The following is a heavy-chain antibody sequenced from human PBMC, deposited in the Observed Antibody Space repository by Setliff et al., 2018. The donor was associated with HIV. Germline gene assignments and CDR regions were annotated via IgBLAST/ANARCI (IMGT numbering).Heavy chain of an antibody. CDR1: GVSISSHY. CDR3: SRLDSNRSFDY. D-gene: IGHD4-4*01. J-gene: IGHJ4*02. CDR2: IYFSGSA. Sequence: PSETLSLTCTVSGVSISSHYWSWIRQPPGEGLEWIGYIYFSGSANHNPSLESRATISLDTSKNQFSLELSSVTAADTAVYYCSRLDSNRSFDYWGQGTLVTVSS. V-gene: IGHV4-59*11.